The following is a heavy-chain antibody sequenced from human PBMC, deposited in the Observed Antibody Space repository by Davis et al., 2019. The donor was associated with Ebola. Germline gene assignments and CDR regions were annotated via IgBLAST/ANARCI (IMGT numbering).Heavy chain of an antibody. J-gene: IGHJ4*02. CDR1: GFTFTSYA. D-gene: IGHD6-13*01. CDR2: IGGTDGRT. Sequence: ESLKISCAASGFTFTSYAMNWVRQAPGRGLEWVSGIGGTDGRTYYADSVKGRFTLSRDNSKNTLYLQMNSLNTVDTATYYCAKGGSSWSRFDSWGQGTLVTVSS. V-gene: IGHV3-23*01. CDR3: AKGGSSWSRFDS.